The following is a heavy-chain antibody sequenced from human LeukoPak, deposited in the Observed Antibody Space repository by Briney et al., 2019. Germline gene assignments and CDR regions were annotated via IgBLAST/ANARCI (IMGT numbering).Heavy chain of an antibody. CDR1: GGSISSDY. Sequence: SETLSLTCTVSGGSISSDYWNWIRQPPGKGLEWIGLLHYTGSTSYNHSLRSRVTISLDTSKRHFSLKLSSVTAADTAVYYCARKNAFDIWGQGTMVTVSS. J-gene: IGHJ3*02. CDR3: ARKNAFDI. V-gene: IGHV4-59*01. CDR2: LHYTGST.